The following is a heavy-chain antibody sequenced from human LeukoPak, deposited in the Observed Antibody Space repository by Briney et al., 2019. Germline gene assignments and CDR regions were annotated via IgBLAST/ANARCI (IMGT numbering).Heavy chain of an antibody. J-gene: IGHJ4*02. D-gene: IGHD2-15*01. Sequence: TSAGSGFTFSSFVTSWVRQAPGKGLAWVSSISGSGGNTYYADSVKGRFTISRDNSKNTLYLQMNSLRAEDTAVYYCAEGSHYSHWGQGTRVTVSS. CDR3: AEGSHYSH. CDR1: GFTFSSFV. V-gene: IGHV3-23*01. CDR2: ISGSGGNT.